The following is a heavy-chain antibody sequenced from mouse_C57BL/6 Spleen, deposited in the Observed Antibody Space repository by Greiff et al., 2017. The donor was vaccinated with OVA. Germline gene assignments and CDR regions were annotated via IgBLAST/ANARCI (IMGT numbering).Heavy chain of an antibody. V-gene: IGHV14-1*01. CDR3: TTGDYDGGFAY. CDR2: LDPEDGAT. J-gene: IGHJ3*01. D-gene: IGHD2-4*01. Sequence: VQLQQSGAALVRPGASVKLSCTASGFTIQDSSLPWVHPRPEQGLEWIGRLDPEDGATEYAPKFQGKATMTADTSSNTAYLQLSSLTSEDTAVYYCTTGDYDGGFAYWGQGTLVTVSA. CDR1: GFTIQDSS.